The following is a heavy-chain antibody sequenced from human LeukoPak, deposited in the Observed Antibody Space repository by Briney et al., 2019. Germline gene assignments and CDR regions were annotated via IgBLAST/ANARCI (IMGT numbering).Heavy chain of an antibody. Sequence: PSETLSLTCTVSGGPISYYYWSWIRQSPGKGLERIGYIYYSGTTNYNPSLKSRVTISVDTSKNQFSLQLRSVTAADTAVYYCAREDPQTTVPEGMDVWGQGTTVTVSS. J-gene: IGHJ6*02. CDR1: GGPISYYY. V-gene: IGHV4-59*01. CDR3: AREDPQTTVPEGMDV. CDR2: IYYSGTT. D-gene: IGHD4-17*01.